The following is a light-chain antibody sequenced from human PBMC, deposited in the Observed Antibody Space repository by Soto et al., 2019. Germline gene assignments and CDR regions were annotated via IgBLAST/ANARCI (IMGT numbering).Light chain of an antibody. J-gene: IGLJ1*01. CDR3: CSDAGRSSYV. CDR2: EVT. V-gene: IGLV2-23*02. CDR1: SSDVWSFNF. Sequence: QSALTQPASVSGSLGQSITISCTRPSSDVWSFNFVSWYQQHPDKAPQVLIYEVTKRPPGVSNRFSGSKSGNTASLTISGLQADDEADYYCCSDAGRSSYVFGTGTKLTVL.